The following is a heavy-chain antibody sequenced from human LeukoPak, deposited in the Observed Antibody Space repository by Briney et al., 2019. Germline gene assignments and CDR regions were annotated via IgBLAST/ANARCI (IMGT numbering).Heavy chain of an antibody. J-gene: IGHJ4*02. Sequence: GGSLRPSCAASGFTFSSYGMHWVRQAPGKGLEWVAFIRYDGSNKYYADSVKGRFTISRDNSKNTLYLQMNSLRAEDTAVYYCAKDASKGYSSSCPGDYWGQGTLVTVSS. CDR1: GFTFSSYG. V-gene: IGHV3-30*02. CDR3: AKDASKGYSSSCPGDY. D-gene: IGHD6-13*01. CDR2: IRYDGSNK.